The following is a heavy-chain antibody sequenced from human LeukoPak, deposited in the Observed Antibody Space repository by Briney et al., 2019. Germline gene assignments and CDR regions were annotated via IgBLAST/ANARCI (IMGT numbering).Heavy chain of an antibody. Sequence: GASVKVSCKASGYTFTCYYMHWVRQAPGQGLEWMGWINPNSGGTNYAQKFQGRVTMTRDTSISTAYMELSRLRSDDTAVYYCARAEESTVTGSDYWGQGTLVTVSS. CDR2: INPNSGGT. CDR1: GYTFTCYY. V-gene: IGHV1-2*02. J-gene: IGHJ4*02. D-gene: IGHD4-17*01. CDR3: ARAEESTVTGSDY.